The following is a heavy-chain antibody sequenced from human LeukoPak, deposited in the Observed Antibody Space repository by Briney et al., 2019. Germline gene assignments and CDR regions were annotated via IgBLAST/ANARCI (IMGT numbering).Heavy chain of an antibody. CDR3: ARGGGSYDLDY. J-gene: IGHJ4*02. CDR2: IYYSGST. CDR1: GGSISSYY. Sequence: TSETLSLTCTVSGGSISSYYWSWIRQPPGKGLEWIGYIYYSGSTNYNPSLKSRVTISVDTSKNQFSLKLSAVTAADTAVYYCARGGGSYDLDYWGQGTLVTVSS. V-gene: IGHV4-59*01. D-gene: IGHD1-26*01.